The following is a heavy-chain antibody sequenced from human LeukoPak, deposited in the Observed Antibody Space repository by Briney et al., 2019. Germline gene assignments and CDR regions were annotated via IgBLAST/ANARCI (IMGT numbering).Heavy chain of an antibody. CDR2: IFYSGRT. Sequence: PSETLSLTCTVSGDSIGGSVDYWVWIRQPPGKGLEWMGSIFYSGRTYYNPSLKSRVTISVDTSKNQFSLKLTSVTAADTALYYCARQAGSGGCLDYWGQGTLVTVSS. V-gene: IGHV4-39*01. D-gene: IGHD3-10*01. CDR1: GDSIGGSVDY. CDR3: ARQAGSGGCLDY. J-gene: IGHJ4*02.